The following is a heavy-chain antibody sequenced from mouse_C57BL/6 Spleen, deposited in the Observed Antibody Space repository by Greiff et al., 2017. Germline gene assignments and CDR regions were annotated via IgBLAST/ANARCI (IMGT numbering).Heavy chain of an antibody. CDR1: DSEVFPIAY. CDR2: ILPSIGRT. CDR3: AGGRGNWDFAY. J-gene: IGHJ3*01. V-gene: IGHV15-2*01. Sequence: VQLQESGSELRSPGSSVKLSCKDFDSEVFPIAYMSWVRQQPGQGFEWIGGILPSIGRTIYGEKFEDKATLDADTVSNTAYLELNSLTSEDSAIYYGAGGRGNWDFAYWGQGTLVTVSA. D-gene: IGHD4-1*01.